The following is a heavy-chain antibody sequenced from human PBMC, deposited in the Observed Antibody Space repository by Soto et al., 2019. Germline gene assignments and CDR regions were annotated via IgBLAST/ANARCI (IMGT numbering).Heavy chain of an antibody. D-gene: IGHD3-10*01. CDR1: GGSIRTYY. V-gene: IGHV4-59*08. CDR2: IYYSGST. Sequence: SETLSLTCSVSGGSIRTYYWSWIRQPPGKGLEWIGYIYYSGSTNYNPSLKSRVSMSVDTSKNQFSLTLTSVAAADTAVFYCAGTYDYSSGSYFNPHDAFDIWGQGTMVTVSS. CDR3: AGTYDYSSGSYFNPHDAFDI. J-gene: IGHJ3*02.